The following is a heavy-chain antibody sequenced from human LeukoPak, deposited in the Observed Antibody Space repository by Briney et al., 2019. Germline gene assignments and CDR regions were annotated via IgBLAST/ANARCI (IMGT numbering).Heavy chain of an antibody. CDR1: GFTFSSYG. V-gene: IGHV3-30*18. CDR2: ISYDGSNK. D-gene: IGHD3-10*01. Sequence: GGSLRLSCAASGFTFSSYGMHWVRQAPGKGLEWVVVISYDGSNKYYADSVKGRFTISRDNSKNTLYLQMNSLRAEDTAVYYCAKEPNYYGSGSYTGDYWGQGTLVTVSS. CDR3: AKEPNYYGSGSYTGDY. J-gene: IGHJ4*02.